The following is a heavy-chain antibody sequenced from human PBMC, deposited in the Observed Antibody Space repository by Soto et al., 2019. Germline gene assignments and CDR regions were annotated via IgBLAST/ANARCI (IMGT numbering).Heavy chain of an antibody. D-gene: IGHD3-22*01. Sequence: QVQLVQSGAEVKKPGSSVKVSCKASGGTFSTYTITWVRQAPGQGLEWMGGIIPIFVTANYPQTFQGRVTITADEYASTAYMEMSSLRSYDTAVYYCARSQDSSCYWNNCFDPCGQGSLVTVSS. J-gene: IGHJ5*02. CDR1: GGTFSTYT. CDR2: IIPIFVTA. V-gene: IGHV1-69*01. CDR3: ARSQDSSCYWNNCFDP.